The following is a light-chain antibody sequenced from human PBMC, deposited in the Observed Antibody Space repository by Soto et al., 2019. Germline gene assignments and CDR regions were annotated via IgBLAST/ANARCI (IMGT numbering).Light chain of an antibody. CDR1: QTIRSNY. CDR2: GAS. J-gene: IGKJ1*01. V-gene: IGKV3-20*01. Sequence: ETGLTQSPGTLSLSPGERATLSCRASQTIRSNYLAWYRQTPGQAPRLLIYGASNRATGIADRFSGSGSGTDFTLIISRLEPEDFALYYCKQYGSSTWSFGQGAKVEIK. CDR3: KQYGSSTWS.